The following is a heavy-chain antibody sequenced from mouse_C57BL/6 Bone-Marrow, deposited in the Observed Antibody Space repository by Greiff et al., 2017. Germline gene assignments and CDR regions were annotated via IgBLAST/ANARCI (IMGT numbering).Heavy chain of an antibody. V-gene: IGHV14-4*01. CDR3: TPRTARGAMDY. J-gene: IGHJ4*01. CDR2: IDPENGDT. Sequence: EVQLQQSGAELVRPGASVKLSCTASGFNIKDDYMHWVKQRPEQGLEWIGWIDPENGDTEYASKFQGKATITADTSSNTAYLQLSSLTSEDTAVYYCTPRTARGAMDYWGQGTSVTVSS. CDR1: GFNIKDDY. D-gene: IGHD1-2*01.